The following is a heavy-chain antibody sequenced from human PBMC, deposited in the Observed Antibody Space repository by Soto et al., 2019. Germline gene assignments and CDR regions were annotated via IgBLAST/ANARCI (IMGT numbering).Heavy chain of an antibody. CDR1: GGTFSDYA. J-gene: IGHJ4*02. Sequence: QVQLVQSGAEVKKPGSSVKVSCTASGGTFSDYAFSWVRQAPGQGLEWMGGIIPMFSSSSFAQTFQGRLTITADDSTSTAYMSLGRLGSADTAMYYCAKDIGFQQHLFVFDLWGPGTLVTVSS. CDR3: AKDIGFQQHLFVFDL. CDR2: IIPMFSSS. D-gene: IGHD1-1*01. V-gene: IGHV1-69*01.